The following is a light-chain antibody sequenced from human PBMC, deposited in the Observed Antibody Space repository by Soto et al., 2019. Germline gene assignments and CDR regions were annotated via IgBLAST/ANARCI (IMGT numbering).Light chain of an antibody. CDR2: AAS. CDR3: QQYNNWPPWT. CDR1: QSISSY. V-gene: IGKV1-39*01. Sequence: DIQMTQSPSSLSASVGDRVTITCRASQSISSYLNWYQQKPGKAPKLLIYAASSLQSGVPSRFSGSGSGTDFTLTISSLQPEDFATYYCQQYNNWPPWTFGQGTKVDIK. J-gene: IGKJ1*01.